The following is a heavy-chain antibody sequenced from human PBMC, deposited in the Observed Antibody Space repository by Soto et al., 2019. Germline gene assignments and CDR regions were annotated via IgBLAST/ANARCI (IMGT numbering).Heavy chain of an antibody. CDR3: ASGPVAVQFDY. V-gene: IGHV4-59*12. CDR2: IYYSGST. CDR1: GSSISSYC. J-gene: IGHJ4*02. D-gene: IGHD2-15*01. Sequence: SETLSLTCTVSGSSISSYCSSWHRQHPGKGLEWIGYIYYSGSTYYNPSLKSRVTISVDTSKNQFSLKLSSVTAADTAVYYCASGPVAVQFDYWGQGTLVTVSS.